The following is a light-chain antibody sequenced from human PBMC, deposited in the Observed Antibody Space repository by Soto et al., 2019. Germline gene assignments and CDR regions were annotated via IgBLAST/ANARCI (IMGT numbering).Light chain of an antibody. CDR1: QGISSY. V-gene: IGKV1-8*01. CDR2: TAS. J-gene: IGKJ4*01. CDR3: QQYYNYPLT. Sequence: AIRMAQSPSSFSASTGDRVTITCRASQGISSYLAWYQQKPGKAPKLLIYTASTLQSGVPSRFSGSGSGTDFTLTISCLQSEDFATYYCQQYYNYPLTFGGGTNVEIK.